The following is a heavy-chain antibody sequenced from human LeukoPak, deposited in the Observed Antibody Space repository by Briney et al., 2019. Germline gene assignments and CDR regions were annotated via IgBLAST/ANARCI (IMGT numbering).Heavy chain of an antibody. D-gene: IGHD4-23*01. CDR2: ISASGSNI. CDR1: GFPFSSYE. CDR3: ARDSDRYGGNRLQVDY. Sequence: PGGYLRLSCAASGFPFSSYEMNWVRQAPGKGLEWVSYISASGSNIYVADSVKGRFTISRDNAKNLLFLQMSSLRAEDTAVYYCARDSDRYGGNRLQVDYWGQGTLVAVSS. V-gene: IGHV3-48*03. J-gene: IGHJ4*02.